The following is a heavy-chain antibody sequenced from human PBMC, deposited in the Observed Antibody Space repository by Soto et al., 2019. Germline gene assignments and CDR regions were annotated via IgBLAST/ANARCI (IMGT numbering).Heavy chain of an antibody. J-gene: IGHJ4*02. D-gene: IGHD3-22*01. CDR2: INTGNGNT. CDR3: AREGYDSSGYPLGY. V-gene: IGHV1-3*04. CDR1: GYTFTGNA. Sequence: QVQLVQSGAEVEKPGASVKVSCKASGYTFTGNAMHWVRQAPGQGLEWMGWINTGNGNTKYSQKFQGRVTITRDTSATTTYMELSCLRSEDTDVNYCAREGYDSSGYPLGYWGQGTLVTGSS.